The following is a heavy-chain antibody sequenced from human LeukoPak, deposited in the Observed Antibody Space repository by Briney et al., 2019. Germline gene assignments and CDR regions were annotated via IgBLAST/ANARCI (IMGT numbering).Heavy chain of an antibody. D-gene: IGHD6-25*01. CDR1: GFTFSNYG. J-gene: IGHJ2*01. Sequence: PGGSLSLSCAASGFTFSNYGMSWVRQAPGKGLEWVSSISGSGGGTYYADSVKGRFTIYRDNSKNTLLLQMNSLRPEDAAVYFCARDFKSGGVPWYFDLWGGGTLVTVSS. CDR3: ARDFKSGGVPWYFDL. V-gene: IGHV3-23*01. CDR2: ISGSGGGT.